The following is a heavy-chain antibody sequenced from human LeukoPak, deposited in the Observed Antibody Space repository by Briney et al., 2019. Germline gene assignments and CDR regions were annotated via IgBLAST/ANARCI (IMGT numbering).Heavy chain of an antibody. CDR2: ISSTGSNI. CDR3: AATYYYDGSGDY. CDR1: GFTVRNNH. Sequence: KSGGSLRLSCAASGFTVRNNHMSWVRQAPGKGLEWVSYISSTGSNIYYADSVKGRFTISRDNAKNSLYLLMNSLRTEDTAVYYCAATYYYDGSGDYWGQGTLVTVSS. D-gene: IGHD3-22*01. V-gene: IGHV3-11*04. J-gene: IGHJ4*02.